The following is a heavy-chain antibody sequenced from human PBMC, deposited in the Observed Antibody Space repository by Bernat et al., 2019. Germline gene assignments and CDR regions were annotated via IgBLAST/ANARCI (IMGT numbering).Heavy chain of an antibody. CDR3: AKGNYDILTGYYSYYYYALDV. V-gene: IGHV3-23*01. CDR1: GFTFSSYA. D-gene: IGHD3-9*01. J-gene: IGHJ6*02. Sequence: EVQLLESGGGLVQPGGSLRLSCAASGFTFSSYAMSWVHQAPGKGLEWVSAISGSGGSTYYADSVKGRFTISRDNSKNTLYLQMSGLGAEDTAVYYCAKGNYDILTGYYSYYYYALDVWGQGTTVTVSS. CDR2: ISGSGGST.